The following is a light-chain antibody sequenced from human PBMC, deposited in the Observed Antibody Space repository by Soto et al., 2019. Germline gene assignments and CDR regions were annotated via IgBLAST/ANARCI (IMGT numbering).Light chain of an antibody. V-gene: IGKV3-15*01. CDR2: GAS. CDR1: QSVNAN. CDR3: QQYNTWLWT. Sequence: EVVMTQSPATLSVSPGERATLSCRASQSVNANLAWYQQKPGQAPRLLIHGASNRATGIPARFSGSGFGTEFILTISSLQSEDFAVYYCQQYNTWLWTFGQGTMVEI. J-gene: IGKJ1*01.